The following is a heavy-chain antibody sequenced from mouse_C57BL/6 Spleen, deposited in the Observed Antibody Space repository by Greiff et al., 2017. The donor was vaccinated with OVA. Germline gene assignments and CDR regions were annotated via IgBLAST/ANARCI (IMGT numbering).Heavy chain of an antibody. J-gene: IGHJ2*01. CDR3: SRLTNWDVTYFDY. Sequence: VQLKESGAELVRPGASVKLSCTASGFNIKDDYMHWVKQRPEQGLEWIGWIDPENGDTEYASKFQGKATIPADTSSNPAYLQLSSLTSEDTAVYDCSRLTNWDVTYFDYWGQGTTLTVSS. D-gene: IGHD4-1*02. CDR2: IDPENGDT. V-gene: IGHV14-4*01. CDR1: GFNIKDDY.